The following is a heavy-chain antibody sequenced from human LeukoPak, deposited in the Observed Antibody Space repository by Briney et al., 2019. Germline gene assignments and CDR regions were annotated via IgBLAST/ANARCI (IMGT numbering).Heavy chain of an antibody. CDR1: GYXFTDYW. Sequence: GESLKISCKGSGYXFTDYWIGWVRQMPGKGLQWTAIIYPDDSDIRYSPSFQGQVTISADKSIITAYLQWSSLNASDTAMYYCARHGRGSRSPNAFDFWGQGTMVTVSS. D-gene: IGHD3-10*01. V-gene: IGHV5-51*01. CDR3: ARHGRGSRSPNAFDF. J-gene: IGHJ3*01. CDR2: IYPDDSDI.